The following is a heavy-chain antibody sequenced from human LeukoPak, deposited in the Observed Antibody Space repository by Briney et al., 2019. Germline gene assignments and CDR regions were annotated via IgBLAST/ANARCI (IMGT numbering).Heavy chain of an antibody. CDR3: AGSITTIGYDVYYYHGMDV. Sequence: ASEKVSCTASGYTFTSYSIHWVRQAPGQALEWMGMIKASGGSTTYAQKFQGRVTMTRDTSSSTVYMELSSLRSEDTALYCCAGSITTIGYDVYYYHGMDVWGQGTTDTVSS. J-gene: IGHJ6*02. CDR2: IKASGGST. V-gene: IGHV1-46*01. D-gene: IGHD5-12*01. CDR1: GYTFTSYS.